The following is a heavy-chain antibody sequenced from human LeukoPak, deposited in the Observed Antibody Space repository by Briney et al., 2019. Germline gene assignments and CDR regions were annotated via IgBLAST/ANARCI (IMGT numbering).Heavy chain of an antibody. CDR1: GFTFDDYA. CDR2: ISWNSGSI. D-gene: IGHD6-25*01. V-gene: IGHV3-9*01. CDR3: AKDSSGWDNRYYYGMDV. Sequence: GGSLRLSCAASGFTFDDYAMHWVRRAPGKGLEWVSGISWNSGSIGYADSVKGRFTISRDNAKNSLYLQMNSLRAEDTALYYCAKDSSGWDNRYYYGMDVWGQGTTVNVSS. J-gene: IGHJ6*02.